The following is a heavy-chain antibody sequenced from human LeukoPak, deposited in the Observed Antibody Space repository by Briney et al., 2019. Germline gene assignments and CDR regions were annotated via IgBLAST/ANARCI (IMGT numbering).Heavy chain of an antibody. V-gene: IGHV1-18*01. J-gene: IGHJ3*02. CDR1: GYSFTDYG. D-gene: IGHD1-26*01. Sequence: ASVKVSCKASGYSFTDYGINWVRQAPGRGLEWMGWMSPYNGNTKYAQKFQGRVTMTTDTSTSTAYMELRSLRSDDTAVYYCARDYRSGSLGGAFEIWGQGTMVTVSS. CDR2: MSPYNGNT. CDR3: ARDYRSGSLGGAFEI.